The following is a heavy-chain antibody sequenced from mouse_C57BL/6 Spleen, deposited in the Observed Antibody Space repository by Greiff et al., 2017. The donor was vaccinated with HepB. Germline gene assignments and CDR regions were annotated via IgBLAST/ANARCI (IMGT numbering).Heavy chain of an antibody. CDR1: GYTFTSYG. V-gene: IGHV1-81*01. D-gene: IGHD3-2*02. CDR2: IYPRSGNT. Sequence: VKLVESGAELARPGASVKLSCKASGYTFTSYGISWVKQRTGQGLEWIGEIYPRSGNTYYNEKFKGKATLTADKSSSTAYMELRSLTSEDSAVYFCARPSSGSWFAYWGQGTLVTVSA. J-gene: IGHJ3*01. CDR3: ARPSSGSWFAY.